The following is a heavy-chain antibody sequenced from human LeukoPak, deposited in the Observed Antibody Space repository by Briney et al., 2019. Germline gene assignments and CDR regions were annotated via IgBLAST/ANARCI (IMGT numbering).Heavy chain of an antibody. CDR3: ARDRRIVATIDAFDI. V-gene: IGHV3-21*01. D-gene: IGHD5-12*01. CDR2: ISRSSSYI. Sequence: PGGSLRLSCAASGFTFSSYSMNWVRQAPGKGLEWVSSISRSSSYIYYADSVKGRFTISRDNAKNSLYLRMNSLRAEDTAVYYCARDRRIVATIDAFDIWGQGTMVTVSS. CDR1: GFTFSSYS. J-gene: IGHJ3*02.